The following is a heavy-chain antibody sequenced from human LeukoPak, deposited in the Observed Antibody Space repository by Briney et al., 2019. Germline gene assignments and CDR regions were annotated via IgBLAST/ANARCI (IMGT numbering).Heavy chain of an antibody. D-gene: IGHD6-6*01. Sequence: HPGGSLRLSCVASGFTFSNYWMSWVRQVPGRGLEWVANINQDGSEIYYVDSVEGRFTISRDNPKNSVYLQVNSLRAEDTAVYFCARIGYSSSSFDYWGQGTLVTVSS. V-gene: IGHV3-7*01. CDR3: ARIGYSSSSFDY. CDR1: GFTFSNYW. J-gene: IGHJ4*02. CDR2: INQDGSEI.